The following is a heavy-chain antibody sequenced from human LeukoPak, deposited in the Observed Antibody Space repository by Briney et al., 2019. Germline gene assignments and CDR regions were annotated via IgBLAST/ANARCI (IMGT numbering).Heavy chain of an antibody. D-gene: IGHD3-22*01. J-gene: IGHJ4*02. Sequence: GGSLRLSCAASGFTFSSYSMNWVRQAPGKGLEWVSSISSSSSYIYYADSVKGRFTNSRDNAKNSLYLQMNSLRAEDTAVYYCARDGGGYYYDSSGYYSPFDYWGQGTLVTVSS. CDR2: ISSSSSYI. CDR1: GFTFSSYS. CDR3: ARDGGGYYYDSSGYYSPFDY. V-gene: IGHV3-21*01.